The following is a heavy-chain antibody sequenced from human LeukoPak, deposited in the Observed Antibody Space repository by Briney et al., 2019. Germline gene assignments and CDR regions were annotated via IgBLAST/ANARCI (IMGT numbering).Heavy chain of an antibody. D-gene: IGHD6-13*01. CDR2: INHSGST. CDR3: ARGLLGSRRYNWFDP. CDR1: GGSFSGYY. V-gene: IGHV4-34*01. J-gene: IGHJ5*02. Sequence: SETLSLTCAVYGGSFSGYYWSWIRQPPGKGLEWIGEINHSGSTNYNPSLKSRVTISVDTSKNQFSLKLSSVTAADTVVYYCARGLLGSRRYNWFDPWGQGTLVTVSS.